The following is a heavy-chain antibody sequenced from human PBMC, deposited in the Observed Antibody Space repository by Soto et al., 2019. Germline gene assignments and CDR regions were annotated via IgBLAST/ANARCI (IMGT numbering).Heavy chain of an antibody. CDR2: ISYDGSNK. CDR1: GFTLSSYA. J-gene: IGHJ4*02. Sequence: PGGSLRLSCAASGFTLSSYAMHWVRQAPGKGLEWVAVISYDGSNKYYADSVKGRFTISRDNSKNTLYLQMNSLRAEDTAVYYCAREDMIVVGHFDYWGQGTLVTVS. D-gene: IGHD3-22*01. CDR3: AREDMIVVGHFDY. V-gene: IGHV3-30-3*01.